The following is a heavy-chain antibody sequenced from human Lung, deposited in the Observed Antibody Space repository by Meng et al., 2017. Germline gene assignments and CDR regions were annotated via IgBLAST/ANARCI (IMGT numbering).Heavy chain of an antibody. CDR2: MKSNVDGGTV. CDR3: SGHVDY. V-gene: IGHV3-15*01. Sequence: QLLDAGGGFVKPGGSLRLSCAASGFTFSNAWMTWVRQAPGKGLEWIGRMKSNVDGGTVDYAAAVKGRFFISRDDSENTFYLQMNSLKTEDTAVYYCSGHVDYWGHGTLVTVSS. CDR1: GFTFSNAW. J-gene: IGHJ4*01.